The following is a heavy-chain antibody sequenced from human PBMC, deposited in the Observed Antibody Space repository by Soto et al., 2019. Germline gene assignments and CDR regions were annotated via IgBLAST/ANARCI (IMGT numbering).Heavy chain of an antibody. J-gene: IGHJ6*02. D-gene: IGHD5-12*01. CDR1: GFTFSLYG. Sequence: QLVESGGGVVQPGRSLRLSCAASGFTFSLYGMHWVRQAPGKGLEWVAVTSYDGSKKYYADSVKGRFTISRDNSKNTLYLQMNSLRAEDTPVYYCAKDSGYSGYDVYDYYYGMDVWGQGTTVTVSS. CDR3: AKDSGYSGYDVYDYYYGMDV. CDR2: TSYDGSKK. V-gene: IGHV3-30*18.